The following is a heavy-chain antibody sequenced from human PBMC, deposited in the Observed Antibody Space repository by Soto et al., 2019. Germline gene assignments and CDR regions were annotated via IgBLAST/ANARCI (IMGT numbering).Heavy chain of an antibody. D-gene: IGHD1-26*01. J-gene: IGHJ6*02. CDR2: IIPIFGTA. V-gene: IGHV1-69*01. Sequence: QVQLVQSGAEVKKPGSSVKVSCKASGGTFSSYAISWVRQAPGQGLEWMGGIIPIFGTANYAQKFQGRVTITADESTSIDYLELSSMRSEDKHVYYCARYVGATTKYSYGMAVWGQGTTVTVSS. CDR1: GGTFSSYA. CDR3: ARYVGATTKYSYGMAV.